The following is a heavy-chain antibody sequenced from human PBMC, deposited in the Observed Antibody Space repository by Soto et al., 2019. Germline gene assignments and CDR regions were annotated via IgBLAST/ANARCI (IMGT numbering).Heavy chain of an antibody. CDR1: GFTSSSHG. J-gene: IGHJ5*01. V-gene: IGHV3-23*01. Sequence: GGSLRLSCAASGFTSSSHGMSWVRQAPGKGLEWVSGISGSGGSTYYADSVKGRFTMSRDNSKNTLYLQMNSLRAEDTAVYYCAKDLASGWYVFDSLGQGALVTVSS. CDR2: ISGSGGST. CDR3: AKDLASGWYVFDS. D-gene: IGHD6-19*01.